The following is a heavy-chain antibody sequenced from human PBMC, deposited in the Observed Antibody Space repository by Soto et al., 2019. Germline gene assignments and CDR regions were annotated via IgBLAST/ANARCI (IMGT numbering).Heavy chain of an antibody. J-gene: IGHJ4*02. CDR1: GFTFSSYS. D-gene: IGHD1-26*01. V-gene: IGHV3-21*01. CDR3: ARDRTLVGATIPYFDY. CDR2: ISSSSSYI. Sequence: GGSLRLSCAASGFTFSSYSMNWVRQAPGKGLEWVSSISSSSSYIYYADSVEGRFTISRDNAKNSLYLQMNSLRAEDTAVYYCARDRTLVGATIPYFDYWGQGTLVTVSS.